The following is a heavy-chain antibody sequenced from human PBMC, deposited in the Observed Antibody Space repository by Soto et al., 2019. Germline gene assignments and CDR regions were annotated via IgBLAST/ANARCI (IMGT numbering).Heavy chain of an antibody. D-gene: IGHD4-17*01. CDR2: ISVYSGNT. CDR1: GYTFTSYG. CDR3: PTYNGDWPDY. J-gene: IGHJ4*02. Sequence: QVQLVQSGAEVKKPGASVKVSCKASGYTFTSYGISWVRQAPGQGLEWMGWISVYSGNTKYAQKFQGRLTMTTDTSTTTAYMVLRSLRSDDTAVYYCPTYNGDWPDYLGQGTLVTVSS. V-gene: IGHV1-18*01.